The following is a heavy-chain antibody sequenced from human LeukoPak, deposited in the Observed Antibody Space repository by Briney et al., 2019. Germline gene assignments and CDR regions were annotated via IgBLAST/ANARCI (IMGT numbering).Heavy chain of an antibody. V-gene: IGHV3-33*01. Sequence: PGGSLRLSCAASGVTFSSYGMHWVRQAPGKGLEWVAVIWYDGSNKYSADSVKGRFTISRDNSKNTLYLQMNSLRAEDTAVYYCAREEDDYGGSFDYWGQGTLVTVSS. CDR1: GVTFSSYG. J-gene: IGHJ4*02. CDR2: IWYDGSNK. D-gene: IGHD4-17*01. CDR3: AREEDDYGGSFDY.